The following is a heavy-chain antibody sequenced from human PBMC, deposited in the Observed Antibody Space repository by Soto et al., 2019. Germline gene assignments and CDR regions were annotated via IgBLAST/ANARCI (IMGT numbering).Heavy chain of an antibody. J-gene: IGHJ6*02. Sequence: PGESLKISCKGSGYSFTSYWISWVRQMPGKGLEWMGRIDPSDSYTNYSPSFQGHVTISADKSISTAYLQWSSLKASDTAMYYCARQYFEHKNNYYYYYGMDVWGQGTTVTVSS. CDR3: ARQYFEHKNNYYYYYGMDV. CDR2: IDPSDSYT. V-gene: IGHV5-10-1*01. CDR1: GYSFTSYW. D-gene: IGHD3-9*01.